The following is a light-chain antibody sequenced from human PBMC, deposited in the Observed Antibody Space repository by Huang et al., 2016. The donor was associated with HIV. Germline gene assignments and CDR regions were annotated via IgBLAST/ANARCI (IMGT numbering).Light chain of an antibody. V-gene: IGKV1-33*01. J-gene: IGKJ3*01. CDR1: QSISNT. Sequence: DIQMTQSPSSLSASVGDRVTITCQASQSISNTLNWYQQKPGKAPNLLIYYASKLPAGVPSRFSGSGSGTEFTFTINSLQPGDVATYSCQQYDDLPLTFGPGTRVDIK. CDR2: YAS. CDR3: QQYDDLPLT.